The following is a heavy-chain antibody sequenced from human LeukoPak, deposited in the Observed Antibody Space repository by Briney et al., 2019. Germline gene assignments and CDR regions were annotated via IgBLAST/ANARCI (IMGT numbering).Heavy chain of an antibody. CDR2: IYPGDSDT. V-gene: IGHV5-51*01. CDR3: ARADQLRWFGDPRRPYYYGMDV. CDR1: GYSFPDYW. Sequence: ESLKISCKASGYSFPDYWIGWVRQPPGKGLEWMGIIYPGDSDTRYSPSFQAQVTISADKSISTAYLQWSSLKASDIAMYYCARADQLRWFGDPRRPYYYGMDVWGQGTTVTVSS. D-gene: IGHD3-10*01. J-gene: IGHJ6*02.